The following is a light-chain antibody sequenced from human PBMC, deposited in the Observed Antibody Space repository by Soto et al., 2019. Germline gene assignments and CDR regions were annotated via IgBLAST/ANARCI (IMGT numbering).Light chain of an antibody. Sequence: TQASRSQSVSSRVKPHLSGRFSQKVGNMLAWYQQKPGQAPRLLIYGASTRATGIPARFSGSGSGTEFTLTISSLQSEDFAVYYCQQYNTWPPITFGQGTRLEI. CDR1: QKVGNM. CDR2: GAS. CDR3: QQYNTWPPIT. J-gene: IGKJ5*01. V-gene: IGKV3-15*01.